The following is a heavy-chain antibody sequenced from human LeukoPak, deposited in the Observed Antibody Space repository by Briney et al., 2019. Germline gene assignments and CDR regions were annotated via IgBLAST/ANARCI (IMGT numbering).Heavy chain of an antibody. J-gene: IGHJ4*02. CDR1: GYTFTSYA. V-gene: IGHV7-4-1*02. D-gene: IGHD3-22*01. CDR2: INTNTGNP. CDR3: ARWGSGYYHRPYDY. Sequence: ASVKVSCKASGYTFTSYAMNRVRQAPGQGLEWMGWINTNTGNPTYAQGFTGRFVFSLDTSVSTAYLQISSLKAEDTAVYYCARWGSGYYHRPYDYWGQGTLVTVSS.